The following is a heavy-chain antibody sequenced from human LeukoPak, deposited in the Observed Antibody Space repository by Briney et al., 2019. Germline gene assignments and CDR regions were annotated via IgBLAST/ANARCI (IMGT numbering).Heavy chain of an antibody. J-gene: IGHJ5*02. CDR2: INHSGST. CDR3: ARRVVTQKWFDP. D-gene: IGHD4-23*01. Sequence: SETLSVTCAVYGGSFSGYYWSWIRQPPGKGLEWIGEINHSGSTNYNPSLKSRVTISVDTSKNQFSLKLSSVTAADTAVYYCARRVVTQKWFDPWGQGALVTVSS. V-gene: IGHV4-34*01. CDR1: GGSFSGYY.